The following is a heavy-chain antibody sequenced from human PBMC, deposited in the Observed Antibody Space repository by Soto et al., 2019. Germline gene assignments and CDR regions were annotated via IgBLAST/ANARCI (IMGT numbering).Heavy chain of an antibody. CDR1: GYTFTSYD. CDR3: ARALNNYYGSGSYYPTDAFDI. D-gene: IGHD3-10*01. V-gene: IGHV1-8*01. CDR2: MNPNSGNT. J-gene: IGHJ3*02. Sequence: ASVKCSCNASGYTFTSYDINWVRQATGQWLEWMGWMNPNSGNTGYAQKFQGRVTMTRNTSISTAYMELSSLRSEDTAVYYCARALNNYYGSGSYYPTDAFDIWGQGTMVTVSS.